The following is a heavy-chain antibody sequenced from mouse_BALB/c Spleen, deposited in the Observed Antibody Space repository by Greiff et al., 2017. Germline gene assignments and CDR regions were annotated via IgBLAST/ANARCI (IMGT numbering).Heavy chain of an antibody. CDR2: IYPGDGDT. J-gene: IGHJ3*01. CDR3: ARPHYDYAWCAY. Sequence: VQLQQSGAELVRPGSSVKISCKASGYAFSSYWMNWVKQRPGQGLEWIGQIYPGDGDTNYNGKFKGKATLTADKSSSTAYMQLSSLTSEDSAVYFCARPHYDYAWCAYWGQGTLVTVSA. V-gene: IGHV1-80*01. CDR1: GYAFSSYW. D-gene: IGHD2-4*01.